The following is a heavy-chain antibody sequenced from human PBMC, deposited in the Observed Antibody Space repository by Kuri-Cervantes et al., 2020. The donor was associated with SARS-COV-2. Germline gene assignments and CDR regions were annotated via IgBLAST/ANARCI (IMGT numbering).Heavy chain of an antibody. CDR1: GFTFSSYD. J-gene: IGHJ6*02. CDR2: IGTAGDT. V-gene: IGHV3-13*01. CDR3: ARESYYYGMDV. Sequence: GGSLRLSCAASGFTFSSYDMHWVRQATGKGLEWVSAIGTAGDTYYPGSVKGRFTISRENAKNSLYLQMNSLRAEDTAVYYCARESYYYGMDVWGQGTTVIVSS.